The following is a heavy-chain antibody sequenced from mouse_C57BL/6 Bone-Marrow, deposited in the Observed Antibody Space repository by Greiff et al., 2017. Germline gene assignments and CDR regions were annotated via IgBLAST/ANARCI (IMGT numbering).Heavy chain of an antibody. CDR3: AREVLWSYYYAMDY. Sequence: QVQLQQPGAELVMPGASVKLSCKASGYTFTSYWMHWVKQRPGQGLEWIGEIDPSDSYTNYNQKIKGKSTLTVDKSSSTDYMQLSSLTSEGSAVYYCAREVLWSYYYAMDYWGQGTSVTVSS. D-gene: IGHD1-1*02. CDR1: GYTFTSYW. CDR2: IDPSDSYT. V-gene: IGHV1-69*01. J-gene: IGHJ4*01.